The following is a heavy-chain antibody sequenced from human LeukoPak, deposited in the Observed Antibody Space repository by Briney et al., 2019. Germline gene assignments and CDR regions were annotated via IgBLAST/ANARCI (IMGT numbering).Heavy chain of an antibody. Sequence: PSETLSLTCTVSGGSIGSSSYYWGWIRQPPGKGLEWIGSIYYSGSTYYNPSLKSRVTISVDTSKNQFSLKLSSVTAADTAVYYCARHSDPYYYDSSGYYSYCFDYWGQGTLVTVSS. CDR1: GGSIGSSSYY. J-gene: IGHJ4*02. D-gene: IGHD3-22*01. CDR2: IYYSGST. V-gene: IGHV4-39*01. CDR3: ARHSDPYYYDSSGYYSYCFDY.